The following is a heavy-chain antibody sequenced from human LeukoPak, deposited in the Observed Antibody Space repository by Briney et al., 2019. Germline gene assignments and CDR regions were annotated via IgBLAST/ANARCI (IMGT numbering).Heavy chain of an antibody. J-gene: IGHJ4*02. Sequence: PSETLSLTCTVSGDSISSSSYYWAWIRQPPGKGLEWIGSIYYSGSTYYNPSLKSRVTISVDTSKNQFSLKLSSVTAADTAVYYCARAPMVRGDPSVYYFDYWGQGTLVTVSS. CDR3: ARAPMVRGDPSVYYFDY. D-gene: IGHD3-10*01. CDR1: GDSISSSSYY. V-gene: IGHV4-39*07. CDR2: IYYSGST.